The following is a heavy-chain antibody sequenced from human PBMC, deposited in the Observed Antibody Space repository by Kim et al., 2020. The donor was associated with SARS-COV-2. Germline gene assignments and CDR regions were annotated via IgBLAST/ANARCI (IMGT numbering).Heavy chain of an antibody. CDR1: GGSFSGYY. J-gene: IGHJ6*02. CDR2: INHSGST. D-gene: IGHD2-2*02. CDR3: AGGYQLLYGVAYYYYGMDV. V-gene: IGHV4-34*01. Sequence: SETLSLTCAVYGGSFSGYYWSWIRQPPGKGLEWIGEINHSGSTNYNPSLKSRVTISVDTSKNQFSLKLSSVTAADTAVYYCAGGYQLLYGVAYYYYGMDVWGQGTTVTVSS.